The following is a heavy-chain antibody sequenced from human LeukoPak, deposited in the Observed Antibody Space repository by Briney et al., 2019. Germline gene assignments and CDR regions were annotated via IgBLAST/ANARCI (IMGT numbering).Heavy chain of an antibody. V-gene: IGHV3-30-3*01. CDR2: ISYDGSNK. D-gene: IGHD3-10*02. CDR3: ARGPPLFTN. CDR1: GFTFSSYA. Sequence: GGSLRLSCAASGFTFSSYAMHWVRQAPGKGLEWVAVISYDGSNKYYADSVKGRFTISRDNAKNSLYLQMNSLRDEDTGIYYCARGPPLFTNWGQGTLVAVSS. J-gene: IGHJ4*02.